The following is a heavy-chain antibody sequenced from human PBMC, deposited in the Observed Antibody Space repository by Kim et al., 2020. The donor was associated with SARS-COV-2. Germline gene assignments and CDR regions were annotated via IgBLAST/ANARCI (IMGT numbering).Heavy chain of an antibody. CDR1: GGSFSGYY. V-gene: IGHV4-34*01. J-gene: IGHJ5*02. Sequence: SETLSLTCAVYGGSFSGYYWSWIRQPPGKGLEWIGEINHSGSTNYNPSLKSRVTISVDTSKNQFSLKLSSVTAADTAVYYCARGVRYCSGGSCSRGYSYGYPPTWGQGTLVTVSS. CDR2: INHSGST. CDR3: ARGVRYCSGGSCSRGYSYGYPPT. D-gene: IGHD2-15*01.